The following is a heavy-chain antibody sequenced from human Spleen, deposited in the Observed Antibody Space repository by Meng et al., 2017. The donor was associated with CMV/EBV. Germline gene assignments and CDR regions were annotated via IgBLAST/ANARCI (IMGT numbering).Heavy chain of an antibody. CDR1: GFTFSSYW. D-gene: IGHD6-13*01. J-gene: IGHJ4*02. CDR3: ARDRIAAAGTSGY. V-gene: IGHV3-74*01. CDR2: INSDGSST. Sequence: GESLKISCATSGFTFSSYWMHWVRQAPGKGLVWVSRINSDGSSTSYADPVKGRFTISRDNAKNTLYLQMNSLRAEDTAVYYCARDRIAAAGTSGYWGQGTLVTVSS.